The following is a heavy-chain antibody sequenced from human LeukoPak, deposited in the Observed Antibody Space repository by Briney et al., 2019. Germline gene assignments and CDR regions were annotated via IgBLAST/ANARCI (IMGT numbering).Heavy chain of an antibody. J-gene: IGHJ1*01. CDR1: GGSFSGYY. Sequence: SETLSLTCAVYGGSFSGYYWSWIRQPPGKGLEWIGEINHSGSTNYNPSLKSRVTISVDTSKNQFSLKLSSVTAADTAVYYCARDSSSPRVKYFHHWGPGTMVTVSS. D-gene: IGHD6-6*01. CDR2: INHSGST. CDR3: ARDSSSPRVKYFHH. V-gene: IGHV4-34*01.